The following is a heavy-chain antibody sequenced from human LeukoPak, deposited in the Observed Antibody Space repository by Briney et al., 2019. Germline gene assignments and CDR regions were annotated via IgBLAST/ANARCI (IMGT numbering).Heavy chain of an antibody. J-gene: IGHJ6*02. D-gene: IGHD6-6*01. V-gene: IGHV4-39*01. CDR1: GGSIISSSYY. CDR2: IFFSGNT. Sequence: SGTPSLPLPVSGGSIISSSYYWVWVRQSPGEGLGWVGAIFFSGNTYYNPSLKSRVTISVDTSKNQFSLQLTSVTAADTAVYYCARSDSSSSLVLGSYYGMDVWGQGTTVTVSS. CDR3: ARSDSSSSLVLGSYYGMDV.